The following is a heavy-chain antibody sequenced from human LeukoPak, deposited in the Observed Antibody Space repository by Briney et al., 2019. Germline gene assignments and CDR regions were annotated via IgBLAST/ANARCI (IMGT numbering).Heavy chain of an antibody. D-gene: IGHD2-21*01. CDR3: ARSPIHWPRPTYGMDV. CDR1: GYSFTSYW. V-gene: IGHV5-51*03. J-gene: IGHJ6*02. CDR2: IYPGDSDT. Sequence: GESLKISCKGSGYSFTSYWVGWVRQMPGKGLEWMGIIYPGDSDTRYSPSFQGQVTISADKSISTAYLQWSSLKASDTAMYYCARSPIHWPRPTYGMDVWGQGTTVTVSS.